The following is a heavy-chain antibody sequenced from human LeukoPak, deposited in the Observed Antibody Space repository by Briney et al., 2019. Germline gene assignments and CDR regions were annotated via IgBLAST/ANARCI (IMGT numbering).Heavy chain of an antibody. CDR3: AKLGNSSGWYYFDY. D-gene: IGHD6-19*01. CDR2: ISGSGGST. CDR1: GFTFSSYA. Sequence: PGGSLRLSCAASGFTFSSYAMSWVRQAPGKGLEWVSAISGSGGSTYYADSVKGRFTISRDNSKNTLYLQMNGLRAEDTAVYYCAKLGNSSGWYYFDYWGQGTLVTVSS. J-gene: IGHJ4*02. V-gene: IGHV3-23*01.